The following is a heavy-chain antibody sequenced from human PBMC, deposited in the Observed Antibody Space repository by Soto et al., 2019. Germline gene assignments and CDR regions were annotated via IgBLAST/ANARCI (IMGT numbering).Heavy chain of an antibody. CDR3: TSDFWSGYYYYYYGMDV. J-gene: IGHJ6*02. D-gene: IGHD3-3*01. Sequence: GVLRLSCTASGFTFGDYAMSWFRQAPGKGLEWVGFIRSKAYGGTTEYAASVKGRFTISRDDSKSIAYLQMNSLKTEDTAVYYCTSDFWSGYYYYYYGMDVWGQGTTVTVSS. CDR1: GFTFGDYA. V-gene: IGHV3-49*03. CDR2: IRSKAYGGTT.